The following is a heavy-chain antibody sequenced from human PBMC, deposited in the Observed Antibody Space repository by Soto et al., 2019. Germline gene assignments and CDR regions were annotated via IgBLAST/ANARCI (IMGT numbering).Heavy chain of an antibody. J-gene: IGHJ6*02. D-gene: IGHD3-22*01. Sequence: GSLRLSCTASGFTFGDYAMSWFRQAPGKGLEWVGFIRSKAYGGTTEYAASVKGRFTISRDDSKSIAYLQMNSLKTEDTAVYYCTRSDHYYDSSGYYYAPPAYYGMDVWGQGTTVTVSS. CDR2: IRSKAYGGTT. CDR3: TRSDHYYDSSGYYYAPPAYYGMDV. CDR1: GFTFGDYA. V-gene: IGHV3-49*03.